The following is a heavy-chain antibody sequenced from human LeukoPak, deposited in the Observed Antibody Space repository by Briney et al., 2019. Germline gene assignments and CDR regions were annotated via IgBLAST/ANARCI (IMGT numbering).Heavy chain of an antibody. CDR1: GYTFTSYG. V-gene: IGHV1-18*01. CDR3: AIAKVGATFYYFDY. D-gene: IGHD1-26*01. J-gene: IGHJ4*02. Sequence: ASVKVSCKASGYTFTSYGISWVRQAPGQGLEWMGWISAYNGNTNYAQKLQGRVTMTTDTSTSTAYMELRSLRSDDTAVYYCAIAKVGATFYYFDYWGQGTLVTVPS. CDR2: ISAYNGNT.